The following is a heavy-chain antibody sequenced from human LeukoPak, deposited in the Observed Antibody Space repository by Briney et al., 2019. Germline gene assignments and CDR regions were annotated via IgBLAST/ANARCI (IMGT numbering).Heavy chain of an antibody. J-gene: IGHJ4*02. D-gene: IGHD1-1*01. V-gene: IGHV3-9*03. Sequence: PGGSLRLSCAASGFSFEAYGMYWVRQAPGKGLEWVSGITWNSDDMAYVDSVKGRFTTSRDNAKNCLYLQMNSLTVEDMALYYCTRVTSWRTGFDYWGQGTLVTVSS. CDR3: TRVTSWRTGFDY. CDR1: GFSFEAYG. CDR2: ITWNSDDM.